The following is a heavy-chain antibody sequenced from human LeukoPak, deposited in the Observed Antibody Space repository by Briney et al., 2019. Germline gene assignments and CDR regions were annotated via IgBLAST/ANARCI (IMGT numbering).Heavy chain of an antibody. J-gene: IGHJ4*02. CDR1: GYSFTTYW. CDR2: IYPGDSDT. Sequence: PGESLKISCKGSGYSFTTYWIAWVRQMPGKGLEWMGVIYPGDSDTRYSPSFQGQVTLSADKSISTAYLQWSSLKASDTAIYHCARALVGAATLSYWGQGTLVTVSS. D-gene: IGHD1-26*01. CDR3: ARALVGAATLSY. V-gene: IGHV5-51*01.